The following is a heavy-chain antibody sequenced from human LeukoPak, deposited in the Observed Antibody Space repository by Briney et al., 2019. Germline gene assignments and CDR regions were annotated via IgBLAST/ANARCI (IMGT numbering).Heavy chain of an antibody. CDR1: GFTFSSYA. V-gene: IGHV3-23*01. CDR3: AKDISGAPYFDY. J-gene: IGHJ4*02. Sequence: GGSLRLSCAASGFTFSSYAMSWVRQAPGKGLEWVSAFSGSGGSTYYADSVKARFTISRDNSKNTLYLQMNSLRAEDTAVYYCAKDISGAPYFDYWGQGTLVTVSS. D-gene: IGHD1-26*01. CDR2: FSGSGGST.